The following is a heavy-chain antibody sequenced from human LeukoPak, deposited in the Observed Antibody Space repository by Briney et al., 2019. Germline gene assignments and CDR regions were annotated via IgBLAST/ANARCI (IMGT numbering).Heavy chain of an antibody. V-gene: IGHV3-21*01. J-gene: IGHJ5*02. Sequence: GGSLRLSCAASGFTFSSYSMNWVRQAPGKGLEWVSSISSSSSYIYYADSVKGRFTISRDNAKNSLYLQMNSLRAEDTAVYYCAGSNYYGSGPSNWFDPWGQGTLVTVSS. D-gene: IGHD3-10*01. CDR3: AGSNYYGSGPSNWFDP. CDR1: GFTFSSYS. CDR2: ISSSSSYI.